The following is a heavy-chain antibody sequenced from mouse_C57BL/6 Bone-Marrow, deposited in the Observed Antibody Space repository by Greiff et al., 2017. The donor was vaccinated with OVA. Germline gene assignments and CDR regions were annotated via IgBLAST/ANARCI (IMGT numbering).Heavy chain of an antibody. Sequence: QVQLKQSGAELVKPGASVKISCKASGYAFSSYWMNWVKQRPGKGLEWIGQIYPGDGDTNYNGKFKGKATLTADKSSSTAYMQLSSLTSEDSAVYFCARAYDYDEGDYWGQGTTLTVSS. J-gene: IGHJ2*01. CDR3: ARAYDYDEGDY. V-gene: IGHV1-80*01. CDR2: IYPGDGDT. D-gene: IGHD2-4*01. CDR1: GYAFSSYW.